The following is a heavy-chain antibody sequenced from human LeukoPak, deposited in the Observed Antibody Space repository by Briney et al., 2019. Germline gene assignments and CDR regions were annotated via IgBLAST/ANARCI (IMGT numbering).Heavy chain of an antibody. CDR2: ISSSGSTI. V-gene: IGHV3-11*04. CDR1: GFTFSDYY. J-gene: IGHJ5*02. Sequence: GGSLRLSCAASGFTFSDYYMSWIRQAPGKGLEWVSYISSSGSTIYYADSVKGRFTISRDNSKNTLYLQMNSLRAEDTAVYYCARDPDLTTVTTGTGWFDPWGQGTLVTVSS. CDR3: ARDPDLTTVTTGTGWFDP. D-gene: IGHD4-17*01.